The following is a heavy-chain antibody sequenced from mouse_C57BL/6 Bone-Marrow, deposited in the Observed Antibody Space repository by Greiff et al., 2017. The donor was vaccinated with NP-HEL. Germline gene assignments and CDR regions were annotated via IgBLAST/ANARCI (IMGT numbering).Heavy chain of an antibody. Sequence: EVQLVESGPELVKPGASVKISCKASGYSFTGYYMNWVKQSPEKSLEWIGEINPSTGGTTYNQKFKAKATLTVDKSSSTAYMQLKSLTSEDSAVYYCARGRYSDVWGTGTTVTVSS. J-gene: IGHJ1*03. V-gene: IGHV1-42*01. CDR1: GYSFTGYY. CDR3: ARGRYSDV. D-gene: IGHD3-3*01. CDR2: INPSTGGT.